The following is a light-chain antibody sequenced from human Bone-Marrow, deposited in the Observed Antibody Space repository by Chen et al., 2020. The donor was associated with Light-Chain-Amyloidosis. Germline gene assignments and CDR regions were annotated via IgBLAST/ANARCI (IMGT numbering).Light chain of an antibody. Sequence: SYELTQPPSVSVSPGQTARITCSGEDLPTKYAYWYQQKPGQAPVLVIHRDTERPSGISERFSGSSSGTTATLTRSGVQAEDEADYHCQSADSSGTYEVIFGGGTKLTVL. V-gene: IGLV3-25*03. CDR1: DLPTKY. CDR2: RDT. J-gene: IGLJ2*01. CDR3: QSADSSGTYEVI.